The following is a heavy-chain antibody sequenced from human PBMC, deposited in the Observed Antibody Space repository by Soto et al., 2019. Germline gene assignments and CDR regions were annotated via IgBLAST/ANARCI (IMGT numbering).Heavy chain of an antibody. D-gene: IGHD3-10*01. CDR2: TYYRSKWYN. CDR3: ARTPGGFFVGGSGKFDP. Sequence: SETLSLTCAISGDSVSSNSAAWNWIRQSPSRGLEWLGRTYYRSKWYNDYAVSVKSRITINPDTSKNQFSLQLNSVTPEDTAVYYCARTPGGFFVGGSGKFDPRGHGTLVTVSS. J-gene: IGHJ5*02. CDR1: GDSVSSNSAA. V-gene: IGHV6-1*01.